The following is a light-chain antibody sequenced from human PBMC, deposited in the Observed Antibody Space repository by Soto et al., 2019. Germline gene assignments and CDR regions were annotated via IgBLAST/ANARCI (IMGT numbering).Light chain of an antibody. J-gene: IGLJ2*01. V-gene: IGLV1-40*01. Sequence: QSVLTQPPSVSGALGQRVTISCTGITSNIGAGYDVHWYQLLPGRAPKLLIYGNTNRPSGVPDRFSGSKSATSASLAITGLQAEDEADYYCSSYTNSDTLVFGGGTKLTVL. CDR2: GNT. CDR1: TSNIGAGYD. CDR3: SSYTNSDTLV.